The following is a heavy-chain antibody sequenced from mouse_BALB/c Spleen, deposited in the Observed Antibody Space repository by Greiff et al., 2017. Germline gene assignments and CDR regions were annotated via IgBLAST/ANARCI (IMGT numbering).Heavy chain of an antibody. CDR1: GYAFTNYL. CDR3: ARNFDYYGSSYYFDY. Sequence: VQLQQSGAELVRPGTSVKVSCKASGYAFTNYLIEWVKQRPGQGLEWIGVINPGSGGTNYNEKFKGKATLTADKSSSTAYMQLSSLTSDDSAVYFCARNFDYYGSSYYFDYWGQGTTLTVSS. D-gene: IGHD1-1*01. J-gene: IGHJ2*01. V-gene: IGHV1-54*01. CDR2: INPGSGGT.